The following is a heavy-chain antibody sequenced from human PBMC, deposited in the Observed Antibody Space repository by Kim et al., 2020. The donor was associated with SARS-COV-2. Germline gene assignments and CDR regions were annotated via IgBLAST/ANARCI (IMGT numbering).Heavy chain of an antibody. CDR2: IIPIFGTA. CDR1: GGTFSSYA. D-gene: IGHD5-12*01. CDR3: ARDKGGYDVDYYYYGMDV. Sequence: SVKVSCKASGGTFSSYAISWVRQAPGQGLEWMGGIIPIFGTANYAQKFQGRVTITADESTSTAYMELSSLRSEDTAVYYCARDKGGYDVDYYYYGMDVWGQGTTVTVSS. V-gene: IGHV1-69*13. J-gene: IGHJ6*02.